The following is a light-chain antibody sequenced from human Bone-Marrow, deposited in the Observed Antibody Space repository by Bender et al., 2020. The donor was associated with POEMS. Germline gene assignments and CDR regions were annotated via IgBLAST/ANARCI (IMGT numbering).Light chain of an antibody. CDR2: EVT. V-gene: IGLV2-23*02. CDR3: CSYAASSTWV. CDR1: SSDVGSFNV. Sequence: QSALTQPASVSGSPGQSITISCTGTSSDVGSFNVVSWYQHHPGKAPKVMIYEVTKQPSGVSNRFSGSKSGNTASLTISGLQAEDEADYYCCSYAASSTWVFGGGTKLTVL. J-gene: IGLJ3*02.